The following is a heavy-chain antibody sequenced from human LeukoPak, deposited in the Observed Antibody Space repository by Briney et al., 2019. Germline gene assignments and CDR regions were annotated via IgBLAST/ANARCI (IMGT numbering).Heavy chain of an antibody. Sequence: GESLRLSCAASGFTFSNAWMSWVRQAPGKGLEWVGRIKSKTDGGTTDYAAPVKGRFTISRDDSKNTLYLQMNSLKTEDTAVYYCTTADWNDGLDYWGQGTLVTVSS. D-gene: IGHD1-1*01. CDR3: TTADWNDGLDY. CDR2: IKSKTDGGTT. J-gene: IGHJ4*02. V-gene: IGHV3-15*01. CDR1: GFTFSNAW.